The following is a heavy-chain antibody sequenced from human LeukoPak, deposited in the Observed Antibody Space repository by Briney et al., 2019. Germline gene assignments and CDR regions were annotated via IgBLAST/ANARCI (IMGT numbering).Heavy chain of an antibody. CDR3: ARASSGWYGNFDY. D-gene: IGHD6-19*01. Sequence: GGSLRLSXAASGFTFSSYSMNWVRQAPGKGLEWVSSISSSSSYIYYADSVKGRFTISRDNAKNSLYLQMNSLRAEDTAVHYCARASSGWYGNFDYWGQGTLVTVSS. CDR2: ISSSSSYI. V-gene: IGHV3-21*01. CDR1: GFTFSSYS. J-gene: IGHJ4*02.